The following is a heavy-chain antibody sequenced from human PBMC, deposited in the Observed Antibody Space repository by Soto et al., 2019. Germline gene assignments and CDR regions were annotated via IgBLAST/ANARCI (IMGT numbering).Heavy chain of an antibody. Sequence: TSVKVSCKASGITFTKSAVQWVRQAHGQRPEWIGWIVVGSGNTIYTQKFQERITMTRDTSISTAYMELSRLRSDDTAVYYCARDGEWLQRYYYYYNGMDVWGQGTTVTVSS. CDR2: IVVGSGNT. V-gene: IGHV1-58*01. CDR3: ARDGEWLQRYYYYYNGMDV. D-gene: IGHD5-12*01. CDR1: GITFTKSA. J-gene: IGHJ6*02.